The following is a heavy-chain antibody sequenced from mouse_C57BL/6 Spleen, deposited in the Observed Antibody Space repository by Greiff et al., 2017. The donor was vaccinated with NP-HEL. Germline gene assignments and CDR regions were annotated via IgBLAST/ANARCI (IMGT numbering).Heavy chain of an antibody. J-gene: IGHJ2*01. CDR2: IYPSDSET. CDR3: ARRDGYDYVSF. D-gene: IGHD2-4*01. V-gene: IGHV1-61*01. Sequence: QVQLQQPGAELVRPGSSVKLSCKASGYTFTSYWMDWVKQRPGQGLEWIGNIYPSDSETHYNQKFKDKATLTVDKSSSTAYIQLSSLTSEDSAVYYCARRDGYDYVSFWGQGTTLTVAS. CDR1: GYTFTSYW.